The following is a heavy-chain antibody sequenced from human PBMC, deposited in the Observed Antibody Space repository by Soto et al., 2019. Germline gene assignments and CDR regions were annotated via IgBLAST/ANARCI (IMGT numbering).Heavy chain of an antibody. V-gene: IGHV3-74*01. CDR1: GFSFCSYW. J-gene: IGHJ3*01. Sequence: PGGSPRLSCADCGFSFCSYWMHWVRQGPGKGLVWVSRINTDGSSTNYADSVKGRFTISRDNAKNTVYLQMNSLRAEDTAVYYCARSPGGYYIDWGQGTMVTVSS. CDR3: ARSPGGYYID. CDR2: INTDGSST. D-gene: IGHD3-9*01.